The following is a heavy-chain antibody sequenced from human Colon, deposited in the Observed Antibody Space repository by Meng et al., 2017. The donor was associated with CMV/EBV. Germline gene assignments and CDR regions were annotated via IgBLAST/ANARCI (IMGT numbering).Heavy chain of an antibody. V-gene: IGHV3-23*01. Sequence: GGSLRLSCEVSGVNFRDFAMSWVRQAPGKGLEWVSAITGSGSSKYYADSVKGRFTISRDNSKNSIHLQMSSLRAEDTAVYYCARHLEAGRNGYSEPFWGQGTLVTVSS. D-gene: IGHD5-18*01. CDR2: ITGSGSSK. CDR1: GVNFRDFA. CDR3: ARHLEAGRNGYSEPF. J-gene: IGHJ1*01.